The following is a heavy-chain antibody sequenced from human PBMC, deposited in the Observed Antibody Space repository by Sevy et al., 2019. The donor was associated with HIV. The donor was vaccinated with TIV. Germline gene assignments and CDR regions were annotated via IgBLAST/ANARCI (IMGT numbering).Heavy chain of an antibody. CDR1: GYTFTGYY. CDR2: INPNSGGT. V-gene: IGHV1-2*06. J-gene: IGHJ4*02. D-gene: IGHD4-17*01. Sequence: ASVKVSCKASGYTFTGYYMYWVRQAPGQGLEWMGRINPNSGGTNYAQKFQGRVTMTRDTSISTAYMELSRLRSDDTAVYYCARISSHDYGSQLDYWGQGTLVTVSS. CDR3: ARISSHDYGSQLDY.